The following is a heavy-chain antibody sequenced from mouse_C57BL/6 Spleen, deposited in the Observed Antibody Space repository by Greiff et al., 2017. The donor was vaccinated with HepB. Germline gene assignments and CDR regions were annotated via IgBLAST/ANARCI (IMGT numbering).Heavy chain of an antibody. J-gene: IGHJ4*01. CDR2: IYPGDGDT. Sequence: QVQLQQSGAELVKPGASVKISCKASGYAFSSYWMNWVKQRPGKGLEWIGQIYPGDGDTNYNGKFKGKATLTADKSSSTAYMQLSSLTSEDSAVYFCARREDYYRSAMDYWGQGTSVTVSS. V-gene: IGHV1-80*01. CDR1: GYAFSSYW. CDR3: ARREDYYRSAMDY. D-gene: IGHD2-12*01.